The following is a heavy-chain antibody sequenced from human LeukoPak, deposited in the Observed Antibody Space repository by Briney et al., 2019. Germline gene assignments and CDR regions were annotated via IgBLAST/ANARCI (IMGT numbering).Heavy chain of an antibody. D-gene: IGHD2-15*01. CDR1: GLTFSNFA. CDR3: ARDRCSGGSCYFDY. V-gene: IGHV3-20*04. Sequence: QPGGSLRLSCAASGLTFSNFAMSWVRQAPGKGLEWVSGINWNGGSTGYADSVKGRFTISRDNAKNSLYLQMNSLRDEDTAVYYCARDRCSGGSCYFDYWGQGTLVTVSS. CDR2: INWNGGST. J-gene: IGHJ4*02.